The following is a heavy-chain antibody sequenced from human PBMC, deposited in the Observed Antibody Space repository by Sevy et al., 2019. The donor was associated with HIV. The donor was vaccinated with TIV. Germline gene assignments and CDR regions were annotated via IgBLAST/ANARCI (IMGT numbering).Heavy chain of an antibody. J-gene: IGHJ4*02. CDR2: IYSGGST. Sequence: GGSLRLSCVASGFTVSSNYMSWVRQAPGKGLEWVSVIYSGGSTYYADSVKGRFTISRDNSKNTLYLQMNSLRAEDTAVYYCARGLRDGLLWFGELRHWGQGTLVTVSS. D-gene: IGHD3-10*01. V-gene: IGHV3-53*01. CDR1: GFTVSSNY. CDR3: ARGLRDGLLWFGELRH.